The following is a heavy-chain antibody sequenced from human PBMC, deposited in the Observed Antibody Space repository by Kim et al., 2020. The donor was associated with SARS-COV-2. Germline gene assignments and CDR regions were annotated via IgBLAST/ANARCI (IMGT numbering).Heavy chain of an antibody. CDR1: GFTFSSYG. CDR3: AKRWPNGGIAAANRALDY. CDR2: ITGSGGST. D-gene: IGHD6-25*01. J-gene: IGHJ4*02. V-gene: IGHV3-23*01. Sequence: GGSLRLSCAASGFTFSSYGMSWVRQAPGKGLEWVSSITGSGGSTYYADSVKGRFTISRDNSKNTVYLQMNSLRAEDTAIYYCAKRWPNGGIAAANRALDYWGQGTLVTVSS.